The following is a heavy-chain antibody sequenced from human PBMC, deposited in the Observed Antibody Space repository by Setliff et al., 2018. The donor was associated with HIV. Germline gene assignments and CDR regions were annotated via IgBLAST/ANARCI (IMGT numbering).Heavy chain of an antibody. CDR2: IYYSGTT. D-gene: IGHD3-22*01. J-gene: IGHJ6*03. V-gene: IGHV4-59*01. Sequence: SETLSLTCSVSGGSISSYHWSWIRQPPGKGLEWIGHIYYSGTTNNNPSLKSRGTISVDTSKDQFSLKLSSVTAADTAVYYCARRGLRGSSGFPYYFYMDVWDKGTTVTVSS. CDR3: ARRGLRGSSGFPYYFYMDV. CDR1: GGSISSYH.